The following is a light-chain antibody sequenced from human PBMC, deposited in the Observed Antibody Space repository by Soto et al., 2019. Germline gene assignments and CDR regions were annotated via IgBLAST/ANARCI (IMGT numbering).Light chain of an antibody. Sequence: DIQMTQSPSSLSASVGDRVTITCRASQGFSNYLAWYQQKPGKVPMLLIYATSTLQSRVPSRFSGSGSGTDFTLTISSLQPEDVATYYCQKYNDVPFTFGPGTKVDIK. V-gene: IGKV1-27*01. CDR3: QKYNDVPFT. J-gene: IGKJ3*01. CDR1: QGFSNY. CDR2: ATS.